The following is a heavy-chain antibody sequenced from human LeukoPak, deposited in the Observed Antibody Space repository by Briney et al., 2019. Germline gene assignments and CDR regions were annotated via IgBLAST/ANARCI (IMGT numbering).Heavy chain of an antibody. J-gene: IGHJ4*02. D-gene: IGHD2-2*03. CDR2: IGAYNGNT. Sequence: ASVKVSCKASGYTFTNYGISWVRQAPGQGLEWMGWIGAYNGNTNYAQKFQGRVTMTVDTSTSTAYMELRSLRSEDTAVYYCASGYCSSTSCPPKPAFDYWGQGTLVTVSS. CDR3: ASGYCSSTSCPPKPAFDY. V-gene: IGHV1-18*01. CDR1: GYTFTNYG.